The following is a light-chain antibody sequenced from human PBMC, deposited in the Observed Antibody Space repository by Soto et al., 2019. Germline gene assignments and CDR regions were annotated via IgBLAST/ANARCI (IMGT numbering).Light chain of an antibody. V-gene: IGKV1-6*01. Sequence: IQMTQSPSTLSASVGDRVTITCRASQGIRNDLGWYQQKPGKAPKLLIYAASSLQSGVPSRFSGSGSGTDFTLTVSSLQPEDFATYYCLQDYNYPTFGGGTKVDIK. CDR1: QGIRND. J-gene: IGKJ4*01. CDR3: LQDYNYPT. CDR2: AAS.